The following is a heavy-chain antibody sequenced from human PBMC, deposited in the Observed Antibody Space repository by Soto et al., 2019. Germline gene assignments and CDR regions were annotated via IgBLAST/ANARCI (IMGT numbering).Heavy chain of an antibody. CDR3: ARASSNYRDYFDS. D-gene: IGHD4-4*01. Sequence: PSQTLSLTCAISGDSVSSNSSSWNWIRQSPSRGLEWLGRTFYRSKWIADYAVSVKSRIAINPDTSKNQFSLQLNSVTPEDTAVYYCARASSNYRDYFDSWGQGTLVTVSS. CDR2: TFYRSKWIA. J-gene: IGHJ4*02. CDR1: GDSVSSNSSS. V-gene: IGHV6-1*01.